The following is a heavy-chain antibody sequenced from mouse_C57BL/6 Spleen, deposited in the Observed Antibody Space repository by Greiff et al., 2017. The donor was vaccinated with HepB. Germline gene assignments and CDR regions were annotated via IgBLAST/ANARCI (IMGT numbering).Heavy chain of an antibody. V-gene: IGHV1-18*01. CDR1: GYTFTDYN. J-gene: IGHJ2*01. Sequence: VQLQQSGPELVKPGASVKIPCKASGYTFTDYNMDWVKQSHGKSLEWIGDINPNNGGTIYNQKFKGKATLTVDKSSSTAYMELRSLTSEDTAVYYCARRGPGSTIYFDYWGQGTTLTVSS. CDR3: ARRGPGSTIYFDY. CDR2: INPNNGGT. D-gene: IGHD1-1*01.